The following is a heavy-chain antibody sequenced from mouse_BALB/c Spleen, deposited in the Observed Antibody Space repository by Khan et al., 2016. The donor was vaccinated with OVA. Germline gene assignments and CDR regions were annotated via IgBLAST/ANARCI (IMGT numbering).Heavy chain of an antibody. CDR1: GYSITSGYS. CDR3: ARDGNYMDY. CDR2: IYFSGSI. J-gene: IGHJ4*01. D-gene: IGHD2-1*01. V-gene: IGHV3-1*02. Sequence: EVELVESGPDLVKPSQSLSLTCTVTGYSITSGYSWHWIRQFPGNKLEWMAYIYFSGSINYNPSLKSRISVTRDTSKNQFFLQLNSMTTEDTATYYCARDGNYMDYWGQGTSVTVSS.